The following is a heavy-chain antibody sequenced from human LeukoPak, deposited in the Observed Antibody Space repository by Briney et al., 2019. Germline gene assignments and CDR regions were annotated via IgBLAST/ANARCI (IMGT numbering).Heavy chain of an antibody. CDR1: GYTFTSYG. CDR3: ARAYPYYYDSSGYPGY. Sequence: SVKVSCKAPGYTFTSYGISWVRQAPGQGLEWMGRIIPILGIANYAQKFQGRVTITADKSTSTAYMELSSLRSEDTAVYYCARAYPYYYDSSGYPGYWGQGTLVTVSS. J-gene: IGHJ4*02. D-gene: IGHD3-22*01. V-gene: IGHV1-69*04. CDR2: IIPILGIA.